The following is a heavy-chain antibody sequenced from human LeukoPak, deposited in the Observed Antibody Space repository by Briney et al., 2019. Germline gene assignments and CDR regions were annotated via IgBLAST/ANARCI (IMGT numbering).Heavy chain of an antibody. CDR3: ARTERPVRYETILSHMDV. CDR2: ISGSGTTI. D-gene: IGHD2/OR15-2a*01. Sequence: PGGSLRLSCAASGFTFSSYNMNWVRQAPGKGLEWVSYISGSGTTIYYADSVKGRFTISRDNAKNSLSLQMNSLRAEDTAVYYCARTERPVRYETILSHMDVWGKGTTVTVSS. V-gene: IGHV3-48*04. J-gene: IGHJ6*03. CDR1: GFTFSSYN.